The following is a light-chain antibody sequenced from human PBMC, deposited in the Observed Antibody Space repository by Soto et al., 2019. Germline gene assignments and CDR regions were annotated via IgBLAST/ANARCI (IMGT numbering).Light chain of an antibody. Sequence: QSVLTQPASVSGSPCQSIAISCIGTSRDIGAYNYVAWHQQHPDKAPKLMIYDAYARPFEVSERFSGSKSCNTASLTISGLQNEDEADYYCSSYTDDRSYVFGSGTKVT. J-gene: IGLJ1*01. CDR1: SRDIGAYNY. CDR3: SSYTDDRSYV. CDR2: DAY. V-gene: IGLV2-14*03.